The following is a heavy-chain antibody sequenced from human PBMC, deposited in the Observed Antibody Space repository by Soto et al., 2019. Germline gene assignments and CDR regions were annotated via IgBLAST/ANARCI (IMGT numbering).Heavy chain of an antibody. CDR2: IYSGGDT. CDR3: ANRMTTDPY. V-gene: IGHV3-66*01. D-gene: IGHD4-17*01. CDR1: GFAVSANY. Sequence: EAHLVGSGGGLVQPGGSLRLSCAASGFAVSANYLSWVRQAPGKGLEWVSLIYSGGDTDYADSVRGRFTSSRDNSKNTLYIQMNSLKDEVTAVYYCANRMTTDPYWGQGALVNVSS. J-gene: IGHJ4*02.